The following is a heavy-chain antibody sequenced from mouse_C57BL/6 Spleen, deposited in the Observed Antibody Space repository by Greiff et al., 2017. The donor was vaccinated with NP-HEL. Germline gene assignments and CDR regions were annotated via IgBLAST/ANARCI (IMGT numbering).Heavy chain of an antibody. Sequence: QVQLQQSGAELVRPGASVTLSCKASGYTFTDYYINWVKQRPGQGLEWIARIYPGSGNTYYNEKFKGKATLTAEKSSSTAYMQLSSLTSEDSAVYFCARGAYYCGSSAWFAYWGQGTLVTVSA. CDR1: GYTFTDYY. V-gene: IGHV1-76*01. CDR3: ARGAYYCGSSAWFAY. D-gene: IGHD1-1*01. CDR2: IYPGSGNT. J-gene: IGHJ3*01.